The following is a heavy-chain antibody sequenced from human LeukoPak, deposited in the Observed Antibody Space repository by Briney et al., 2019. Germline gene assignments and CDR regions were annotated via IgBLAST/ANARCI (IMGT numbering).Heavy chain of an antibody. J-gene: IGHJ3*02. CDR2: INHSGST. D-gene: IGHD6-13*01. Sequence: KSSETLSLTCSVSSGSIFSSSYYWGWIRQPPGKGLEWIGEINHSGSTNYNPSLKSRVTISVDTSKNQFSLKLSSVTAADTAVYYCARSRIAARRGAFDIWGQGTMVTVSS. V-gene: IGHV4-39*07. CDR1: SGSIFSSSYY. CDR3: ARSRIAARRGAFDI.